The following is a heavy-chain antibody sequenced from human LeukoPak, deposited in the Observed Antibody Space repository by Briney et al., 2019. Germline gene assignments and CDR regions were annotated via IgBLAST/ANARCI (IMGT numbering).Heavy chain of an antibody. Sequence: SETLSLTCTVSGGSISSYYWSWIRQPPGKGLEWIGYIYYSGSTNYNPSLKSRVTISVDTSKNQFSLKLSSVTAADTAVYYCARDRGFMDVWGKGTTVTVSS. CDR1: GGSISSYY. CDR3: ARDRGFMDV. CDR2: IYYSGST. V-gene: IGHV4-59*01. J-gene: IGHJ6*04. D-gene: IGHD3-10*01.